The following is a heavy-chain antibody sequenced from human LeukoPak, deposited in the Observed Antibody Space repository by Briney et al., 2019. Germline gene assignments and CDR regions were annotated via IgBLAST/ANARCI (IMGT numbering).Heavy chain of an antibody. CDR3: ASGYCYDSSGDRFDY. CDR1: GYTFTGYY. J-gene: IGHJ4*02. V-gene: IGHV1-2*02. D-gene: IGHD3-22*01. CDR2: INPNSGGT. Sequence: GASVKVSCKASGYTFTGYYMHWVRQAPGQGLEWMGWINPNSGGTNYAQKFQGRVTMTRDTSISTAYMELSRLRSDDTAVYYCASGYCYDSSGDRFDYWGQGTLVTVSS.